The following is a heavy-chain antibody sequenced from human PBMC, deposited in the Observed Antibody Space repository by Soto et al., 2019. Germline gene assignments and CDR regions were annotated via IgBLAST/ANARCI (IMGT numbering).Heavy chain of an antibody. Sequence: QVHLVQSGAEVKKPGASVKVSCQGSGYAFTTYGITWVRQAPGQGLEWMGWISAHNGNTNYAQKLQGRVTVTRDTSTRTAHMGRRGVRYDDTAVYYCARGRYGDYWGQGALVTVSS. J-gene: IGHJ4*02. CDR3: ARGRYGDY. D-gene: IGHD1-1*01. V-gene: IGHV1-18*01. CDR1: GYAFTTYG. CDR2: ISAHNGNT.